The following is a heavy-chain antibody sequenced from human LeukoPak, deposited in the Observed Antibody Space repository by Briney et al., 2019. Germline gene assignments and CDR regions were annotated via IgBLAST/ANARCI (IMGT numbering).Heavy chain of an antibody. Sequence: PSETLSLTCTVSGGSISSYYWSWIRQPPGKGLEWIGYIYYSGSTNYNPSLKSRVTISVDTSKNQFSLKLSSVTAADTAVYYCARGGGTPYSGSYRAFDIWGQGTMVTVSS. CDR2: IYYSGST. V-gene: IGHV4-59*01. J-gene: IGHJ3*02. CDR1: GGSISSYY. D-gene: IGHD1-26*01. CDR3: ARGGGTPYSGSYRAFDI.